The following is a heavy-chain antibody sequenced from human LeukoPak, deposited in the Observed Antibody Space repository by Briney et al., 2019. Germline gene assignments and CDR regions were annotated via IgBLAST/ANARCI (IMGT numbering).Heavy chain of an antibody. CDR1: GGTFRNHD. Sequence: SVKVSCKASGGTFRNHDINWVRQAPGQGLEWMGRIIPILGIANYAQKFQGRVTITADKSTSTAYMELSSLRSEDTAVYYCARAYCSSTSCYTGGDYWGQGTLVTVSS. J-gene: IGHJ4*02. CDR3: ARAYCSSTSCYTGGDY. V-gene: IGHV1-69*04. D-gene: IGHD2-2*02. CDR2: IIPILGIA.